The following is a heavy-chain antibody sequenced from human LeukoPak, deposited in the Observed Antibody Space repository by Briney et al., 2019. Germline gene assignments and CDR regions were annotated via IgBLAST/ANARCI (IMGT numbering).Heavy chain of an antibody. CDR2: IRSKALYGTS. Sequence: QPSQSLTLSCSGSGFRIGGYDRSWIRQAPGKGLEWVGFIRSKALYGTSEYAASVEGRFAISRDDSNNIVYLQMNSLKTEDTAVYFCVRESVRDYYFDFWGQGTLVTVSS. CDR3: VRESVRDYYFDF. V-gene: IGHV3-49*03. D-gene: IGHD3-10*02. CDR1: GFRIGGYD. J-gene: IGHJ4*02.